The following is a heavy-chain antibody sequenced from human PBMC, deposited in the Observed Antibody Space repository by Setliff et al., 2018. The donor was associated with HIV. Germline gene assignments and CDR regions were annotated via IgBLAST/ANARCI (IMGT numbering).Heavy chain of an antibody. CDR2: ISSTSTYT. CDR3: AKDFQWSTVNTPLNYQYGMDV. CDR1: GFTFSSYN. J-gene: IGHJ6*02. D-gene: IGHD4-17*01. Sequence: PGGSLRLSCAASGFTFSSYNMNWVRQAPGKGLEWVSSISSTSTYTYYADSLKGRFTTSRDNAKNSLYLQMNSLRAEDTAVYYCAKDFQWSTVNTPLNYQYGMDVWGQGTTVTVSS. V-gene: IGHV3-21*06.